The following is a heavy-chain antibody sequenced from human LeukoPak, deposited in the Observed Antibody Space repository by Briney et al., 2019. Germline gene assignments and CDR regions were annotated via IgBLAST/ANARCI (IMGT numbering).Heavy chain of an antibody. CDR2: ISPNGADT. D-gene: IGHD6-19*01. CDR3: ARAAIAVAGDYHYHYVDV. Sequence: GASVKVSCKASGYTFSGHYMHWVRQAPGQGLEWMGWISPNGADTDYAQRFQGRVTMTRDTSISTAYMELRRLRSDDTAVYYCARAAIAVAGDYHYHYVDVWGKGTTVTVSS. CDR1: GYTFSGHY. J-gene: IGHJ6*03. V-gene: IGHV1-2*02.